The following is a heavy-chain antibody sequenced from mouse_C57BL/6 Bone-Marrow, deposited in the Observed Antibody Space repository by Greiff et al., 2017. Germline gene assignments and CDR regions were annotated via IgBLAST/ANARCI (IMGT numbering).Heavy chain of an antibody. V-gene: IGHV14-4*01. D-gene: IGHD2-10*02. CDR3: TTGVWYFDY. CDR2: IDPENGDT. Sequence: EVQLQQSGAELVRPGASVKLSCTASGFNIKDDYMHWVKQRPEQGLEWIGWIDPENGDTEYASKFQGKATITADTSSNTAYLRRSSLTSEDTADYYCTTGVWYFDYWGQGTTLTVSS. J-gene: IGHJ2*01. CDR1: GFNIKDDY.